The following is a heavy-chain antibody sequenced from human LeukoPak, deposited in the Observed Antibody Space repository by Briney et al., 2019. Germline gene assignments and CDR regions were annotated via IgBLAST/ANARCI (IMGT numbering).Heavy chain of an antibody. CDR2: IYYSGST. Sequence: SETLSLTCTVSGGSISSGDYSWSWIRQPPGKGLEWIGYIYYSGSTYYNPSLKGRVTISVDTSKNQFSLKLSSVTAADTAVYYCARDWIAVAGTDAFDIWGQGTMVTVSS. CDR1: GGSISSGDYS. D-gene: IGHD6-19*01. V-gene: IGHV4-30-4*01. J-gene: IGHJ3*02. CDR3: ARDWIAVAGTDAFDI.